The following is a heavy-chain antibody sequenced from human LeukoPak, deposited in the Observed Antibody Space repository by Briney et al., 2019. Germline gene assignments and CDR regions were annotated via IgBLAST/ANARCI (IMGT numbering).Heavy chain of an antibody. J-gene: IGHJ4*02. CDR1: GFTFSNYA. Sequence: GGSLRLSCAASGFTFSNYAMTWVRQAPGKGLEWVSAISGSGTSTYYADSVKGRFTISGDNSKNTLYLQMNSLRAEDTAVYYCARANSVTYSYYFDFWGQRTLVTVSS. V-gene: IGHV3-23*01. CDR2: ISGSGTST. CDR3: ARANSVTYSYYFDF. D-gene: IGHD1-26*01.